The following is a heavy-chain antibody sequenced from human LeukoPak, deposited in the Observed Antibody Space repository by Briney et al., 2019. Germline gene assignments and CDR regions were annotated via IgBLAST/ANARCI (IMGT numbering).Heavy chain of an antibody. CDR3: ARWLFDY. V-gene: IGHV4-34*01. J-gene: IGHJ4*02. Sequence: SETLSLTCTVSGGSISSYYWSWIRQPPGKGLEWIGEINHSGSTNYNPSLKSRVTISVDTSKNQFSLRLSSVTAADTAVYYCARWLFDYWGQGTLVTVSS. CDR1: GGSISSYY. CDR2: INHSGST. D-gene: IGHD5-12*01.